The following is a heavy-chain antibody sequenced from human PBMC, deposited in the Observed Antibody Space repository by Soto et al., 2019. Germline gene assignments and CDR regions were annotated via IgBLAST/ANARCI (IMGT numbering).Heavy chain of an antibody. CDR2: IRSKANSYAT. Sequence: GGSLRLSCAASGFTFSGSAMHWVRQASGKGLEWVGRIRSKANSYATAYAASVKGRFTISRDDSKNTAYLQMNSLKTEDTAVYYCTRHVSSEWSLVPAAPFDPWGQGTLVTVSS. CDR1: GFTFSGSA. V-gene: IGHV3-73*01. D-gene: IGHD2-2*01. J-gene: IGHJ5*02. CDR3: TRHVSSEWSLVPAAPFDP.